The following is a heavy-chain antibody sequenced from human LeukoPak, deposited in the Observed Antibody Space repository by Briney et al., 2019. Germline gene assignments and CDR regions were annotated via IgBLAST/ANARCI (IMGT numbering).Heavy chain of an antibody. CDR1: GFTFSGSA. D-gene: IGHD6-19*01. J-gene: IGHJ4*02. CDR3: TSRQPFSIAVADDY. Sequence: GGSLRLSCAASGFTFSGSAMHWVRQASGKGLERVCRIRSKANSYATAYAASVKGRFTISRDDSKNTAYLQMNSLNTEDTAVYYCTSRQPFSIAVADDYWGQGTLVTVSS. CDR2: IRSKANSYAT. V-gene: IGHV3-73*01.